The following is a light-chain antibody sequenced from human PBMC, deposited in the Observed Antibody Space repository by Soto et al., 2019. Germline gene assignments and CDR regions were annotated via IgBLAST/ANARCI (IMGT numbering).Light chain of an antibody. Sequence: DIQMTQSPSSLSASVGDRVTITCRASQSIGRYLNWYQQKPGKAPKFLIYAASSLQSGVPSRFSGGGSGTDFTLTISSLRPEDFATYYCQQGYSTPYTFGQGTKLEIK. V-gene: IGKV1-39*01. CDR3: QQGYSTPYT. J-gene: IGKJ2*01. CDR1: QSIGRY. CDR2: AAS.